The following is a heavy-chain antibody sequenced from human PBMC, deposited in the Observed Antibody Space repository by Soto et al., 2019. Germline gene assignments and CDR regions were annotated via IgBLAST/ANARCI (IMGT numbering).Heavy chain of an antibody. CDR2: IMPIIGTA. J-gene: IGHJ4*02. CDR3: ARDLEFRDGNISHLDD. Sequence: QVQLVQSGAEVKKPGSSVKVSCKASGGTFSSHVFNWVRQAPGQGLEWMGGIMPIIGTANYAQKFQGRVTITADESTSTAYMELSSLISEDTAVYYCARDLEFRDGNISHLDDWGQGTLVTVSS. V-gene: IGHV1-69*01. D-gene: IGHD3-10*01. CDR1: GGTFSSHV.